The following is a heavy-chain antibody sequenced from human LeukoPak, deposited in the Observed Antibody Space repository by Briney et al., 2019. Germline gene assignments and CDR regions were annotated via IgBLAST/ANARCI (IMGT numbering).Heavy chain of an antibody. CDR2: INHSGST. V-gene: IGHV4-34*01. CDR1: GGSFSGYY. CDR3: ASILGPSGIAVAGTVAV. J-gene: IGHJ6*02. D-gene: IGHD6-19*01. Sequence: PSETLSLNCAVYGGSFSGYYWSWIRQPPGKGLEWIGEINHSGSTNYNPSLKSRVTISVDTSKNQFSLKLSSVTAADTAVYYCASILGPSGIAVAGTVAVWGQGTTVTVSS.